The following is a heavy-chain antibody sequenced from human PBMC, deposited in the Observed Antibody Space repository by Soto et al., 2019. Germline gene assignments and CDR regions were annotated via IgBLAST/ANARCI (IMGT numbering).Heavy chain of an antibody. D-gene: IGHD3-10*01. CDR1: GGSISSYY. CDR3: ARVGYGSGSYNWFDP. J-gene: IGHJ5*02. V-gene: IGHV4-59*01. CDR2: IYYSGST. Sequence: QVQLQESGPGLVKPSETLSLTCTVSGGSISSYYWSWIRQPPGKGLEWIGYIYYSGSTNYNPSLKSRVTLAVDTSKHQFSLKLSSVTAADTAVYYGARVGYGSGSYNWFDPWGQGTLVTVSS.